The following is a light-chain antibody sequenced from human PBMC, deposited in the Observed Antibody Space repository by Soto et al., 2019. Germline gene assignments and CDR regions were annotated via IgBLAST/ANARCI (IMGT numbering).Light chain of an antibody. CDR2: ENN. Sequence: VLTQSPSVSSAPGQKVTISCSGSSSNIGNNYVSWYQQLPGTAPKLLIYENNKRPSEIPDRFSGSKSGTSATLGITGLQTGDEADYYCGTWDSSLSAYVFATGTKVTVL. J-gene: IGLJ1*01. CDR1: SSNIGNNY. V-gene: IGLV1-51*02. CDR3: GTWDSSLSAYV.